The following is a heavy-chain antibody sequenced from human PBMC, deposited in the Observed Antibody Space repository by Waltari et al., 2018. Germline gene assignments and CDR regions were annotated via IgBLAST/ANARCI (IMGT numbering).Heavy chain of an antibody. J-gene: IGHJ4*02. D-gene: IGHD3-22*01. CDR2: IYYSGST. CDR3: ATHDSSGYYPYYFDY. CDR1: GGSISSSSYY. V-gene: IGHV4-39*07. Sequence: QLQLQESGPGLVKPSETLSLTCTVSGGSISSSSYYWGWIRQPPGKGLEWIGSIYYSGSTYDNPSLKSRVTISVDTSKNQFSLKLSSVTAADTAVYYCATHDSSGYYPYYFDYWGQGTLVTVSS.